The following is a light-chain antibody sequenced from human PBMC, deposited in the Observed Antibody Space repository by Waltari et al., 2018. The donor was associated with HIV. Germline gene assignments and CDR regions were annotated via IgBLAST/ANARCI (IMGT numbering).Light chain of an antibody. CDR1: QSVSGTS. CDR3: QQYGSSPRT. CDR2: GAS. Sequence: EIVLTQSPGTLSLTPGERATLSCRASQSVSGTSLAWYQKKPGQAPRLLIYGASTRATGIPDRFSGSGSGTDFTLSISRLEPEDFTVYYCQQYGSSPRTFGQGTKVEVK. J-gene: IGKJ1*01. V-gene: IGKV3-20*01.